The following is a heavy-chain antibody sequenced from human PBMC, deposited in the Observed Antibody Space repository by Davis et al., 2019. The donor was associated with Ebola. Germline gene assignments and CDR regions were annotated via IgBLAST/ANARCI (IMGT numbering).Heavy chain of an antibody. V-gene: IGHV3-30-3*01. Sequence: PGGSLRLSCAASGFTFSSYVMHWVRQAPGKGLEWVAVISYDGSNKYYADSVKGRFTISRDNSKNTLYLQMNSLRAEDTAVYYCARDKITFGGVIVPDYYYGMDVWGQGTTVTVSS. CDR3: ARDKITFGGVIVPDYYYGMDV. D-gene: IGHD3-16*02. J-gene: IGHJ6*02. CDR2: ISYDGSNK. CDR1: GFTFSSYV.